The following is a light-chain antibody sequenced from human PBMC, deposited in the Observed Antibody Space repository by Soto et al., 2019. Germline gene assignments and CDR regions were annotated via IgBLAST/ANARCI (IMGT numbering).Light chain of an antibody. CDR1: SSDVGGYNY. CDR3: ISYAGSNNYV. J-gene: IGLJ1*01. Sequence: QSVLTQPPSASGSPRQSLTISCTGTSSDVGGYNYVSWYQQHPGKAPKLMIYEVTKQPSGVPDRFSGSKSGNTASLTVSGLQAEDEADYYCISYAGSNNYVFGTGTKVTVL. CDR2: EVT. V-gene: IGLV2-8*01.